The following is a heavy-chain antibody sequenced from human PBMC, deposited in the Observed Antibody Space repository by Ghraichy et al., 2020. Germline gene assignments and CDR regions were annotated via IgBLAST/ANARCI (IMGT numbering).Heavy chain of an antibody. V-gene: IGHV3-23*01. D-gene: IGHD6-6*01. CDR2: ISGSGGYT. CDR3: ARSSQLKYYFDN. Sequence: LSLTCAASGFTFTNYAMSWVRQAPGKGLEWVSGISGSGGYTYYADSVKGRFTILRDNYKNTLYLQMNSLRAEDTAVYYCARSSQLKYYFDNWGQGTLVTVSS. CDR1: GFTFTNYA. J-gene: IGHJ4*02.